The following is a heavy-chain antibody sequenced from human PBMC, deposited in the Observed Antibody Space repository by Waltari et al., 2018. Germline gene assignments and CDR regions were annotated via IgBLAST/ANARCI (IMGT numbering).Heavy chain of an antibody. CDR2: IYYSGRT. CDR1: GGSITDHY. V-gene: IGHV4-59*11. D-gene: IGHD1-26*01. CDR3: ARDDSGSSALNAFDI. J-gene: IGHJ3*02. Sequence: QVQLQESGPGLVKPSETLSLTCTVSGGSITDHYWSWIRQPPGKGLESIGYIYYSGRTYYNPSLKSRVTISVDTSKNQFSLKLSSVTAADTAVDYCARDDSGSSALNAFDIWGQGTMVTVSS.